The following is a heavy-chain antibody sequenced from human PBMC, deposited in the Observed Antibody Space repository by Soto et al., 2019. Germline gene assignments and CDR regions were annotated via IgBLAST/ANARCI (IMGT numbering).Heavy chain of an antibody. J-gene: IGHJ6*03. D-gene: IGHD1-7*01. CDR1: GDRVSSNSAA. CDR2: TYYRSRWYN. Sequence: SQTLSLTCSVSGDRVSSNSAAWNWIRLSPSRGLEWLARTYYRSRWYNDYAVSVRSRTTVNPDTSKNQFSLQLTSVTPEDTAVYYCAGTTSHQWYYMDVWGKGTTVTVSS. V-gene: IGHV6-1*01. CDR3: AGTTSHQWYYMDV.